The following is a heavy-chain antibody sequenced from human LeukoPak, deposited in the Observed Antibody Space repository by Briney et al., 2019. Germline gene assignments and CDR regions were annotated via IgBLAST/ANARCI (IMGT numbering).Heavy chain of an antibody. CDR3: AREGSDTAHYNWFDP. V-gene: IGHV1-18*01. CDR1: GYSLSNYG. CDR2: VKGTNDNT. D-gene: IGHD5-18*01. Sequence: ASVKVSCQASGYSLSNYGVSWLRQAPGQGLEWLGWVKGTNDNTNYAQKFQGRVTMTTDTPTNTAYMELKSLRSDDTAVYYCAREGSDTAHYNWFDPWGQGTLVTVSS. J-gene: IGHJ5*02.